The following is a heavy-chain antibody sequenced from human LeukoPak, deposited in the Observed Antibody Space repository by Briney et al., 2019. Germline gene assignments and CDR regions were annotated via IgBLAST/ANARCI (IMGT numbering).Heavy chain of an antibody. Sequence: TSETLSLTCAVYGGSFSGYYWSWIRQPPGKGLEWIGEINHSGSTNYNPSLKSRVTISVDTSKNQFSLKLSSVTAADTAVYYCARGLGSSGWYDAFDIWGQGTMVTVSS. V-gene: IGHV4-34*01. CDR2: INHSGST. CDR1: GGSFSGYY. CDR3: ARGLGSSGWYDAFDI. J-gene: IGHJ3*02. D-gene: IGHD6-19*01.